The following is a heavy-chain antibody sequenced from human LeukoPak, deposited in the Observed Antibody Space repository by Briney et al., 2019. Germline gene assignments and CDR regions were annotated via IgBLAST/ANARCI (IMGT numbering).Heavy chain of an antibody. CDR3: ARATTVTTTFDY. J-gene: IGHJ4*02. CDR2: ISGSGGTT. Sequence: PGGSLRLSCAASGFTFSNYAMSWVRQAPGKGLEWVSGISGSGGTTYYADSVKGRFTISRDNSKNTVYLQMNSLRAEDTALYYCARATTVTTTFDYWGQGTLVTVSS. CDR1: GFTFSNYA. D-gene: IGHD4-17*01. V-gene: IGHV3-23*01.